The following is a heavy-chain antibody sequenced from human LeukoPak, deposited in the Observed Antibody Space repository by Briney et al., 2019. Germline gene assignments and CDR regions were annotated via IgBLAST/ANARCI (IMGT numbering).Heavy chain of an antibody. V-gene: IGHV1-18*01. CDR1: GYTFTSYG. J-gene: IGHJ4*02. D-gene: IGHD5-24*01. Sequence: ASVKVSCKASGYTFTSYGISWVRQAPGQGLEWMGWISAYNGNTNYAQKLQGRVTMTTDTSTSTAYMELRSLRSDDTAVYYCARDLRRWLQFSGFGYWGQGTLVTVSS. CDR2: ISAYNGNT. CDR3: ARDLRRWLQFSGFGY.